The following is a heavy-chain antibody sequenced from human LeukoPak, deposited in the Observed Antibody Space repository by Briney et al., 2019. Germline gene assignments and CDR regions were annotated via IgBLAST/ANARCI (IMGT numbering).Heavy chain of an antibody. CDR3: AKGSYYDSSGSFYFDY. CDR2: ISGSGGST. CDR1: GFTFSSYA. V-gene: IGHV3-23*01. Sequence: GGSLRLSCAASGFTFSSYAMSWVRQAPGKGLEWVSAISGSGGSTYYADSVKGRFTVSRDNSKNTLYVQVNSLGTEDTAAYYCAKGSYYDSSGSFYFDYWGQGTLVTVSS. D-gene: IGHD3-22*01. J-gene: IGHJ4*02.